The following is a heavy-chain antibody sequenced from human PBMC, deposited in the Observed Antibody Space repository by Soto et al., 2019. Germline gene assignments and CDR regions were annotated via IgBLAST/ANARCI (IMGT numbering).Heavy chain of an antibody. CDR3: AKDSPKCELSVLDYYGMEV. D-gene: IGHD1-26*01. CDR2: ISGSGGST. V-gene: IGHV3-23*01. CDR1: GFTFSRNA. J-gene: IGHJ6*02. Sequence: GESLRLSCSASGFTFSRNAMSWVRQAPRKGLEWVSTISGSGGSTYYADSVKGRFTISRDNSKNTLYLQMNSLRAEDTAVYYCAKDSPKCELSVLDYYGMEVWGQGTTVTVSS.